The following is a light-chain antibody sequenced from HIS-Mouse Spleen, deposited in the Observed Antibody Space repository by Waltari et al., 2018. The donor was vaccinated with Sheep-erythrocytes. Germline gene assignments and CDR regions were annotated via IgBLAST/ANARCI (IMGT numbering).Light chain of an antibody. CDR3: SSYAGSNNWV. Sequence: QSALTQPPSASGSPGQSVPISCPGTSRHVGGSHYVSWYQPHPGKATKLMIYEVSKRPSGVPDRFSGSKSGNTASLTVSGLQAEDEADYYCSSYAGSNNWVFGGGTKLTVL. J-gene: IGLJ3*02. V-gene: IGLV2-8*01. CDR1: SRHVGGSHY. CDR2: EVS.